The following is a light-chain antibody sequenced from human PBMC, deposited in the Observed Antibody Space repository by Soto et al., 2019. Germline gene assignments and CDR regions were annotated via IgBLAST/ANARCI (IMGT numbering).Light chain of an antibody. V-gene: IGKV1-39*01. CDR1: RSITRY. CDR2: AAS. J-gene: IGKJ4*01. CDR3: QQSYGTPLT. Sequence: DIQMTQSPSSLSASVGDRVTITCRASRSITRYLNWYQQKPGKAPKLLIYAASSLQGGVPSRFSGSGSGTHFTLTTSSLQPEDFATFYCQQSYGTPLTFGGGTKVEIK.